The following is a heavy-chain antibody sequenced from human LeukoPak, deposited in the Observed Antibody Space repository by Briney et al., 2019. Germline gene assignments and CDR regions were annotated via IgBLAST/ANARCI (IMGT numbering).Heavy chain of an antibody. CDR2: INPNSGGT. CDR1: GYTFTGYY. V-gene: IGHV1-2*02. J-gene: IGHJ4*02. D-gene: IGHD4-17*01. CDR3: ARTRPGAFFDY. Sequence: ASVKVSCKASGYTFTGYYMHCVRQAPGRGLEWMGWINPNSGGTNYAQKFQGSVTMTRDTSISTAYMELSRLRSDDTAVYYCARTRPGAFFDYWGQGTLVTVSS.